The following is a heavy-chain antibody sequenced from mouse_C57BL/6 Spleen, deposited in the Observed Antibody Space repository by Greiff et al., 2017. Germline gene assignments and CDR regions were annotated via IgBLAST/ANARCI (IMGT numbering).Heavy chain of an antibody. Sequence: QVQLQQSGPELVKPGASVKISCKASGYAFSSSWMNWVKQRPGKGLEWIGRIYPGDGDTNYNGKFKGKATLTADKSSSTAYMQLSSLTSEDSAVYFCARPDYYDYDFDYWGQGTTLTVSS. CDR3: ARPDYYDYDFDY. J-gene: IGHJ2*01. CDR1: GYAFSSSW. V-gene: IGHV1-82*01. CDR2: IYPGDGDT. D-gene: IGHD2-4*01.